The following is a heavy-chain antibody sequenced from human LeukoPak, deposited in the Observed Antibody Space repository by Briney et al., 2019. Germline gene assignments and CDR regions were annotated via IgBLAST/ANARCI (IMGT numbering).Heavy chain of an antibody. CDR1: GFTFNTYS. Sequence: GGSLRLSCAASGFTFNTYSMNWVRQAPGKGLEWVSYISSSSGTIFYADSVKGRFTISRDNAKNSLYLQMSSLRDEDTAVYYCARTDMNGGSYYNFDSWGQGTLVTVSS. V-gene: IGHV3-48*02. CDR3: ARTDMNGGSYYNFDS. J-gene: IGHJ4*02. CDR2: ISSSSGTI. D-gene: IGHD1-26*01.